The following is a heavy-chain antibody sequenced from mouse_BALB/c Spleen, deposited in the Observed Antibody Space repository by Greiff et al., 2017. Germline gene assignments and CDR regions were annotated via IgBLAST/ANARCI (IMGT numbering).Heavy chain of an antibody. CDR3: ARDDGYYFN. CDR2: ISYDGSN. CDR1: GYSITSGYY. Sequence: VQLQQSGPGLVKPSQSLSLTCSVTGYSITSGYYWNWIRQFPGNKLEWMGYISYDGSNNYNPSLKNRISITRDTSKNQFFLKLNSVTTEDTATYYCARDDGYYFNWGQGTLVTVSA. V-gene: IGHV3-6*02. J-gene: IGHJ3*01. D-gene: IGHD2-3*01.